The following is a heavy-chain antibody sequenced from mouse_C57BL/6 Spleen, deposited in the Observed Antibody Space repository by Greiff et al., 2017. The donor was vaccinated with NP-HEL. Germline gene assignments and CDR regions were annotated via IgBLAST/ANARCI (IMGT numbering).Heavy chain of an antibody. J-gene: IGHJ1*03. CDR3: ARSRGYYVDWYFDV. CDR1: GYAFSSYW. D-gene: IGHD2-3*01. V-gene: IGHV1-80*01. Sequence: VQLQQSGAELVKPGASVKISCKASGYAFSSYWMNWVKQRPGKGLEWIGQIYPGDGDTNYNGKFKGKATLTADKSSSTAYMQLSSLTSEDSAVYFCARSRGYYVDWYFDVWGTGTTVTVSS. CDR2: IYPGDGDT.